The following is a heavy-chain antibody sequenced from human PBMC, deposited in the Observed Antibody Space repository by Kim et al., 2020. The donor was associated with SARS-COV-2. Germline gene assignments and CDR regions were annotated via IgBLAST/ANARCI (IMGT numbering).Heavy chain of an antibody. V-gene: IGHV3-23*01. Sequence: GGSLRLSCAASGFTFSSYAMSWVRQAPGKGLEWVSAISGSGGSTYYADSVKGRFTISRDNSKNTLYLQMNSLRAEDTAVYYCANVATSEYSSGFNIYFQHWGQGTLVTVSS. CDR3: ANVATSEYSSGFNIYFQH. CDR1: GFTFSSYA. CDR2: ISGSGGST. J-gene: IGHJ1*01. D-gene: IGHD6-19*01.